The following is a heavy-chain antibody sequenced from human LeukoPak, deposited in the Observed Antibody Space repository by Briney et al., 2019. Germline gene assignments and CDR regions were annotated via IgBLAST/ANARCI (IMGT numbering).Heavy chain of an antibody. J-gene: IGHJ6*02. D-gene: IGHD3-10*01. Sequence: GGSLRLSCAASGFTFSSYAMSWVRQAPGKGLEWVSAISGSGGSTYYADSVKGRFTISRDNSKNTLYLQMNSLRAEDTAVYYCAKDRLLWLGELSPYYYYYGMDVWGQGTTVTVSS. CDR1: GFTFSSYA. V-gene: IGHV3-23*01. CDR3: AKDRLLWLGELSPYYYYYGMDV. CDR2: ISGSGGST.